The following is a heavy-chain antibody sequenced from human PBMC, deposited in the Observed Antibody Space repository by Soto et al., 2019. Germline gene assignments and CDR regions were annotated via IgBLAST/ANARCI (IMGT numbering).Heavy chain of an antibody. Sequence: SETLSLTCTVSGGSISSSSYYWGWIRQPPGKGLEWIGSIYYSGSTYYNPSLKSRVTISVDTSKNQFSLKLSSVTAADTAVYYCARPKQQFWFDPWGQGTLVTVSS. D-gene: IGHD6-13*01. V-gene: IGHV4-39*01. CDR3: ARPKQQFWFDP. CDR2: IYYSGST. J-gene: IGHJ5*02. CDR1: GGSISSSSYY.